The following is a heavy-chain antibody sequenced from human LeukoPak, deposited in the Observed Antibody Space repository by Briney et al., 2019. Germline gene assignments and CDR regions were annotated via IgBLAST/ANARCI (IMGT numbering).Heavy chain of an antibody. CDR3: ARDRGLCSSTSCYDWYFDL. CDR2: MNPNSGNT. V-gene: IGHV1-8*03. CDR1: GYTFTSYD. J-gene: IGHJ2*01. Sequence: GASVKVSCKASGYTFTSYDINWVRQATGQGLEWMGWMNPNSGNTGYAQKFQGRVTITRNTSISTAYMELSRLRSDDTAVYYCARDRGLCSSTSCYDWYFDLWGRGTLVTVSS. D-gene: IGHD2-2*01.